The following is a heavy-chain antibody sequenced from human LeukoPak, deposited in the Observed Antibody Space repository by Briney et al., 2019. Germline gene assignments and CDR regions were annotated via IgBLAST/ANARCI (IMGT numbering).Heavy chain of an antibody. V-gene: IGHV4-4*07. Sequence: PSETLSLTCTVSGGSISSYYWSWIRQPAGEGLEWIGRIYTSGTTNYNPSLKSRVTMSVDTSKTQFSLRLNSVTAADTAVYYCARGIGTTNFDYWGQGALVTVSS. D-gene: IGHD1-7*01. CDR1: GGSISSYY. CDR2: IYTSGTT. J-gene: IGHJ4*02. CDR3: ARGIGTTNFDY.